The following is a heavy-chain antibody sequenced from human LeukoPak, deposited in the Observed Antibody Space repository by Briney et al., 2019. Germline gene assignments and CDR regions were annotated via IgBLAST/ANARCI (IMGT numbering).Heavy chain of an antibody. Sequence: GGSLRLSCAASGFTFSSYGMSWVRQAPGKGLEWVSAISGSGGSTYYADSVKGRFTISRDNSKNTLFLHMNSLRGEDTAVYYCAKGMATLPFGYYFDSWGQGSLVTVSS. D-gene: IGHD5-24*01. CDR2: ISGSGGST. J-gene: IGHJ4*02. CDR3: AKGMATLPFGYYFDS. V-gene: IGHV3-23*01. CDR1: GFTFSSYG.